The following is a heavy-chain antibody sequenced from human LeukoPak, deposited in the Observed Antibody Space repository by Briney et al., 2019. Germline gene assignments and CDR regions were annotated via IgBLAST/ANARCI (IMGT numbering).Heavy chain of an antibody. J-gene: IGHJ4*02. CDR2: IRNDGTHE. Sequence: PGGSLRLSCTASGFSFNIFGTYWVRQAPGKGLEWVAFIRNDGTHEKYGDSVKGRFTISRDNSRNTLYLLMNSLRGEDAAIYYCAKDPENNGYSDGSFDYWGQGTLVSVSS. CDR1: GFSFNIFG. D-gene: IGHD3-22*01. V-gene: IGHV3-30*02. CDR3: AKDPENNGYSDGSFDY.